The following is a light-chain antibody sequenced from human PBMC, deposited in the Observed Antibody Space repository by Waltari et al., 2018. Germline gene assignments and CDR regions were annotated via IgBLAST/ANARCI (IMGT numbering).Light chain of an antibody. CDR1: GSNLGAGSD. Sequence: QSVLTPPPSVSAAPGPRVSIPGTGRGSNLGAGSDVHWYQQHPGNAPKLLIYGTSTRPPGVPDRFLGSQSGTSASLAITALQAEDEAEYYCQSYDTSLSVVFGGGTKLTVL. CDR2: GTS. CDR3: QSYDTSLSVV. J-gene: IGLJ2*01. V-gene: IGLV1-40*01.